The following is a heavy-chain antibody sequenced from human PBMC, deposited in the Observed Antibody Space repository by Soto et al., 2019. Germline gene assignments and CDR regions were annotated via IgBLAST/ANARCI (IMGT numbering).Heavy chain of an antibody. J-gene: IGHJ4*02. D-gene: IGHD6-19*01. Sequence: QVQLVESGGGVVQPGRSLRLSCAASGFTFSSYGMHWVRQAPGKGLEWVAVIWYDASNKYYAESVKGRFTISRDNSKNPLYLQMNSLRAEDTAVYYCARDCAGYSSGWYQRGGFDYWGQGTLVTVSS. CDR3: ARDCAGYSSGWYQRGGFDY. CDR1: GFTFSSYG. CDR2: IWYDASNK. V-gene: IGHV3-33*01.